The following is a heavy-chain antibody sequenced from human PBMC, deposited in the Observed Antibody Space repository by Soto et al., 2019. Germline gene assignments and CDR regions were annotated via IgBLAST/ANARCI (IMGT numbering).Heavy chain of an antibody. CDR2: INAGNGNT. CDR3: ARDGDRITIFGVVKKYNWFDP. CDR1: GYTFTSYA. D-gene: IGHD3-3*01. Sequence: ASVKVSCKASGYTFTSYAMHWVRQAPGQRLEWMGWINAGNGNTKYSQKFQGRVTITRDTSASTAYMELSSLRSEDTAVYYCARDGDRITIFGVVKKYNWFDPWGQGTLVTVAS. J-gene: IGHJ5*02. V-gene: IGHV1-3*01.